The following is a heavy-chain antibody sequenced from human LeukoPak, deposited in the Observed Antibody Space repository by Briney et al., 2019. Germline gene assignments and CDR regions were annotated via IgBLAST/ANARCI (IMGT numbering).Heavy chain of an antibody. D-gene: IGHD1-26*01. CDR3: ARVKMGATINDYYYYYMDV. CDR1: GFTFSSYT. Sequence: PGGSLRLSCAASGFTFSSYTIKWVRQAPGKGLEHVSAIISNGGSTHYTDSVKGRFSISRDDSKNTVYLQMGSLRPDDMAVYYCARVKMGATINDYYYYYMDVWSRGTTVTVSS. J-gene: IGHJ6*03. CDR2: IISNGGST. V-gene: IGHV3-64*02.